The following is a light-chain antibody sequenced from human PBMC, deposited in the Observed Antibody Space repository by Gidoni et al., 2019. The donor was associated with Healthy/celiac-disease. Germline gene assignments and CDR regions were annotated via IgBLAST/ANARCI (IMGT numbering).Light chain of an antibody. CDR3: PAWDSRLSAWV. Sequence: QAGLTQPPSVSKGFRQTATLTCPWKSNNGGNQGAAWLQHPPRHPPKLLTYRNTNRPPGPSERLSASRSGNTASLTITGLQPEDEADYYCPAWDSRLSAWVFGGGTKLTVL. CDR1: SNNGGNQG. V-gene: IGLV10-54*01. J-gene: IGLJ3*02. CDR2: RNT.